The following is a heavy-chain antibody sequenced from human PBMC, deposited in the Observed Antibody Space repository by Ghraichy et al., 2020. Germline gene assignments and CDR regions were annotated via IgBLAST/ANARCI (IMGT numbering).Heavy chain of an antibody. Sequence: SETLSLTCSVSGDSINGYYWSWVRQPAGKGLQWLGRIYSSGQTNYNPSLDSRLTLSIDTSKKQITLKLSSVTVADTATYFCVRDRATIVATWGQGVLVIVSP. D-gene: IGHD3-22*01. CDR2: IYSSGQT. J-gene: IGHJ5*02. V-gene: IGHV4-4*07. CDR3: VRDRATIVAT. CDR1: GDSINGYY.